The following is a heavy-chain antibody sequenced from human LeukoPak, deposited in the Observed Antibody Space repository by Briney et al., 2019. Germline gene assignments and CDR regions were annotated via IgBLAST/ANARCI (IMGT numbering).Heavy chain of an antibody. CDR1: GFTFSIYW. J-gene: IGHJ4*02. CDR3: ARAAIQFDY. CDR2: IKQDGSEK. V-gene: IGHV3-7*01. Sequence: GGSLRLSCAASGFTFSIYWMSWVRQAPGKGLEWVANIKQDGSEKYYVDSVKGRFTISRDNAKNSLYLQMNSLRAEDTAVYYCARAAIQFDYWGQGTLVTVS. D-gene: IGHD5-18*01.